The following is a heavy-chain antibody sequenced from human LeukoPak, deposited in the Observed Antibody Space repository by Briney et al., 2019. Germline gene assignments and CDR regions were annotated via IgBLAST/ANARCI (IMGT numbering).Heavy chain of an antibody. CDR2: IYSGGST. CDR1: GFTVSSNY. V-gene: IGHV3-66*01. CDR3: ARVVPAAMYGMDV. D-gene: IGHD2-2*01. Sequence: GGSLRLSCAASGFTVSSNYMSWVRQAPGKGLEWVSVIYSGGSTYYADSVKGRFTISRENSKNTLYLQMNSLRAEDTAVYYCARVVPAAMYGMDVWGQGTTVTVSS. J-gene: IGHJ6*02.